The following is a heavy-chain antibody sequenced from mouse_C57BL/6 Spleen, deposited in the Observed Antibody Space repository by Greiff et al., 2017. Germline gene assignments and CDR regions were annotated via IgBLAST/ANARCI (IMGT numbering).Heavy chain of an antibody. CDR2: INPRTGGT. Sequence: EVKLEESGPELVKPGASVKISCKASGYSFTGYYMNWVKQSPEQSLEWIGEINPRTGGTTYNQKFKAKATLTVDKSSSTAYMQLNSLTSEDSAVYYCARYYSKSVFDYWGQGTTLTVSS. CDR1: GYSFTGYY. CDR3: ARYYSKSVFDY. D-gene: IGHD2-5*01. J-gene: IGHJ2*01. V-gene: IGHV1-42*01.